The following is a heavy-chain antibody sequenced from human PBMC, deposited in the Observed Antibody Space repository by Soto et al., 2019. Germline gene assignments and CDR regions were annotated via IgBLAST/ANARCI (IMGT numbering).Heavy chain of an antibody. Sequence: SETLSLTCTVSGGSISSGGYYWSWIRQHPGKGLEWIGYIYYSGSTYYNPSLKSRVTISVDTSKNQFSLKLSSVTAADTAVYYCARDIGYCSGGSCYALGYFDYWGQGTLVTVSS. V-gene: IGHV4-31*03. CDR2: IYYSGST. J-gene: IGHJ4*02. CDR3: ARDIGYCSGGSCYALGYFDY. CDR1: GGSISSGGYY. D-gene: IGHD2-15*01.